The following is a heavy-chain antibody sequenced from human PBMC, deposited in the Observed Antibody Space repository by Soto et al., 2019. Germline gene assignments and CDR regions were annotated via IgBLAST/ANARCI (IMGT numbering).Heavy chain of an antibody. V-gene: IGHV3-21*01. D-gene: IGHD6-13*01. CDR2: ISSSSSYI. CDR1: GFTFSSYR. CDR3: ARCKYSRSWYDGDFDD. Sequence: XGALRLTFAASGFTFSSYRMDWVRQAPGKGLEWVSSISSSSSYIYYADSVKGRFTISRDNAKNSLYLQMNSLRAEDTAVYYCARCKYSRSWYDGDFDDWGRGTLVTVSS. J-gene: IGHJ4*02.